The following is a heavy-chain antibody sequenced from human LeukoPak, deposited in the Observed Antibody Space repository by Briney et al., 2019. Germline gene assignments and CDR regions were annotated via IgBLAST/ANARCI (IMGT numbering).Heavy chain of an antibody. D-gene: IGHD2-15*01. CDR3: ARDAGGPSYYYGTDV. CDR2: INPSGGST. J-gene: IGHJ6*04. CDR1: GYTFTSYY. V-gene: IGHV1-46*01. Sequence: GASVKVSCKASGYTFTSYYMHWVRQAPGQGLEWMGIINPSGGSTSYAQKFQGRVTMTRDTSTSTVYMELSSLRSEDTAVYYCARDAGGPSYYYGTDVWGKGTTVTVSP.